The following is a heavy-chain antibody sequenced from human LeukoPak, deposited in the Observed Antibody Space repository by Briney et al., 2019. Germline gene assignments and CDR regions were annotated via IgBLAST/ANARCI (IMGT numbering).Heavy chain of an antibody. V-gene: IGHV3-7*01. J-gene: IGHJ4*02. CDR2: IKQDGGAK. Sequence: GGSLRLSCAASGFTFSSYWMNWLRQAPGKGLEWVANIKQDGGAKNYVDSVKGRFTTSRDNAKNSLYLQMNNLRVEDTAVYYCARERVTTTSFDYWGQGVLVTVSS. CDR1: GFTFSSYW. CDR3: ARERVTTTSFDY. D-gene: IGHD2/OR15-2a*01.